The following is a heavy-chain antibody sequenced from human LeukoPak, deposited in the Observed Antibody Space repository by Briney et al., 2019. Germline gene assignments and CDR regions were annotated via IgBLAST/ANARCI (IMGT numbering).Heavy chain of an antibody. V-gene: IGHV3-9*01. CDR2: ISWNSGSI. CDR1: RFTFDDYA. J-gene: IGHJ1*01. D-gene: IGHD6-19*01. CDR3: AKDEDVNSSRRGLWLSRFGSNNLFQH. Sequence: GRSLRLSCAASRFTFDDYAMHWVRQAPGKGLEWVSGISWNSGSIVYGDSVKGRFTISRDNAKNSLYLQMNSLRAEDTALYYCAKDEDVNSSRRGLWLSRFGSNNLFQHWGQGTLVTVSS.